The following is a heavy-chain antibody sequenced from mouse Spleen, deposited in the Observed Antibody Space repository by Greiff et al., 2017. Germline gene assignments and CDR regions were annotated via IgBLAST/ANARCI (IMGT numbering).Heavy chain of an antibody. CDR2: ISYSGST. V-gene: IGHV3-1*01. Sequence: EVKLEESGPGMVKPSQSLSLTCTVTGYSITSGYDWHWIRHFPGNKLEWMGYISYSGSTNYNPSLKSRISITHDTSKNHFFLKLNSVTTEDTATYYCAREDGNYGFAYWGQGTLVTVSA. CDR1: GYSITSGYD. CDR3: AREDGNYGFAY. D-gene: IGHD2-1*01. J-gene: IGHJ3*01.